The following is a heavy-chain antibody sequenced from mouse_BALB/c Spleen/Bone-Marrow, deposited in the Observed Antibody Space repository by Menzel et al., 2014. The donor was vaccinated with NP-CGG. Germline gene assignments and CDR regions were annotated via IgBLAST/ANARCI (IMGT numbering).Heavy chain of an antibody. V-gene: IGHV1-9*01. CDR1: GYTFSNYW. CDR3: ARGNPFDF. Sequence: VKLQESGGELMKPGASVKISCKATGYTFSNYWIQWVKRRPGHGPEWIGEILPGSDNTNYNEKFKGKATFTTDTSSNTAYMQLSSLTSEDSAVYYCARGNPFDFWGQGTTLTVSS. J-gene: IGHJ2*01. CDR2: ILPGSDNT.